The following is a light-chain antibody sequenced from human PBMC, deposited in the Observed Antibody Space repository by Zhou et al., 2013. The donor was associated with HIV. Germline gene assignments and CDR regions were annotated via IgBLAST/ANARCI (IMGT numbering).Light chain of an antibody. V-gene: IGKV3-20*01. J-gene: IGKJ1*01. CDR2: GAS. CDR3: QQYGSSPTWT. CDR1: YSVRSSD. Sequence: ELVLTQSPGTLSLSPGERATLSCRATYSVRSSDLAWYQQKSGQAPSLLIYGASSRATGIPDRFSGSGSGTDFTLTISRLEPEDFAVYYCQQYGSSPTWTFGQGTKVEIK.